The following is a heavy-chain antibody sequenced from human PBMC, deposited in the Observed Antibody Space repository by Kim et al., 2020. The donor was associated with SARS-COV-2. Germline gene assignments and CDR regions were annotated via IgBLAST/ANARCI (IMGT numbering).Heavy chain of an antibody. CDR2: ISASGDGM. Sequence: GGSLRLSCAASGSTFSSYEMNWVRQAPGKGPEWISYISASGDGMYYSESVRGRFTVFRDNAKKSLYLQMNSLRVEDSAVYYCAREVIDCGGDGFLFWGLG. V-gene: IGHV3-48*03. CDR1: GSTFSSYE. D-gene: IGHD2-21*02. CDR3: AREVIDCGGDGFLF. J-gene: IGHJ3*01.